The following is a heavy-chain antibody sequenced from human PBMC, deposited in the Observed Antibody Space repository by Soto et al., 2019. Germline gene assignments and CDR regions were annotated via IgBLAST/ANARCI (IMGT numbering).Heavy chain of an antibody. V-gene: IGHV1-2*04. CDR1: GYTFTGYY. J-gene: IGHJ6*02. Sequence: ASVNVSCKASGYTFTGYYMHWVRQAPGQGLEWMGWINPNSGGTNYAQKFQGWVTMTRDTSISTAYMELSRLRSDDTAVYYCARDSTETGGYSYGRDYYYYGMDVWGQGTTVTVSS. CDR3: ARDSTETGGYSYGRDYYYYGMDV. D-gene: IGHD5-18*01. CDR2: INPNSGGT.